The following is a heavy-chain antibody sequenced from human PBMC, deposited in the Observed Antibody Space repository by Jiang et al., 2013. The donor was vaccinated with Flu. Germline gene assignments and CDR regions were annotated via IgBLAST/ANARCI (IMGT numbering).Heavy chain of an antibody. CDR3: AKILVRKSTNWYFDL. CDR2: ISGSGGST. D-gene: IGHD3-10*01. V-gene: IGHV3-23*01. CDR1: FTFSSYA. J-gene: IGHJ2*01. Sequence: FTFSSYAMSWVRQAPGKGLEWVSAISGSGGSTYYADSVKGRFTISRDNSKNTLYLQMNSLRAEDTAVYYCAKILVRKSTNWYFDLWGRGTLVTVSS.